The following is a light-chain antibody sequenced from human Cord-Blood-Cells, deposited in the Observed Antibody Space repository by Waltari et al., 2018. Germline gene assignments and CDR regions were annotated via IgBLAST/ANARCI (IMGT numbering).Light chain of an antibody. Sequence: DIQMTQSRYSLSASVRDRVTITCRASQSSSSYLNWYQQKPGKAPKLLIYAASSLQSGVPSRFSGIGSGTDFTLTISSLQPEDFATYYCQQSYSTPPWTFGQGTKVEIK. J-gene: IGKJ1*01. V-gene: IGKV1-39*01. CDR1: QSSSSY. CDR2: AAS. CDR3: QQSYSTPPWT.